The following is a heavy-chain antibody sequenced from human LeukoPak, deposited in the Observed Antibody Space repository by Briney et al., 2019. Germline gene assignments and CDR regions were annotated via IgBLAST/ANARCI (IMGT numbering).Heavy chain of an antibody. CDR3: ARDVHYYDSSGQNWFDP. CDR2: TYYRSKWYN. J-gene: IGHJ5*02. V-gene: IGHV6-1*01. CDR1: GDSVSSNSAA. D-gene: IGHD3-22*01. Sequence: SQTLSLTSAISGDSVSSNSAAWNWVRQSPSRGLEWLGRTYYRSKWYNDYAVSVKSRITINPDTSKNQFSLQLNSVTPEDTAVYYCARDVHYYDSSGQNWFDPWGQGTLVAVSS.